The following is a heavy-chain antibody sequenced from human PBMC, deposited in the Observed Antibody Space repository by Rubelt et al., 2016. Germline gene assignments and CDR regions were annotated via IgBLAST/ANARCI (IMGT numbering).Heavy chain of an antibody. Sequence: QVQLVQSGAEVKNPGASVKVSCKASGYTLTTFGLTWVRQAPGQGLEWMGWINTNTGNQTYAQGFTGRFVFSFDTSVRTAYLQLKSLKAEDTAVDYCASDVYDGSWRRWFDPWGQGTLVTVSS. CDR2: INTNTGNQ. CDR3: ASDVYDGSWRRWFDP. V-gene: IGHV7-4-1*02. CDR1: GYTLTTFG. J-gene: IGHJ5*02. D-gene: IGHD3-10*01.